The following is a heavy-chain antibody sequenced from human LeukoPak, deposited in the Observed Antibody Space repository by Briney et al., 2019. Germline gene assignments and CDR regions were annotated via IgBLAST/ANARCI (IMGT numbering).Heavy chain of an antibody. CDR1: GFTFSSYG. CDR2: IWYDGSNK. Sequence: PGRSLRLSCAASGFTFSSYGMHWVRQAPGKGLEWVAVIWYDGSNKYYADSVKGRFTISRDNSKNTLYLQMNSLRAEDTAVYYCARGSHYYDSSGYYYFWGQGTLVTVSP. CDR3: ARGSHYYDSSGYYYF. D-gene: IGHD3-22*01. V-gene: IGHV3-33*01. J-gene: IGHJ4*02.